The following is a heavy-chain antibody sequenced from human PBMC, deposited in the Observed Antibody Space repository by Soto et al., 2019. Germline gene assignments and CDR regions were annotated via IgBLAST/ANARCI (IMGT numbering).Heavy chain of an antibody. V-gene: IGHV1-69*02. J-gene: IGHJ6*02. CDR2: IIPILGIA. D-gene: IGHD4-17*01. CDR1: GGTFSSYT. Sequence: SVKVSCKASGGTFSSYTISWVRQAPGQGLEWMGRIIPILGIANYAQKFQGRVTITADKSTSTAYKELSSLRSEDTAVYYCAIRSPTDSNYYYYGMDVWGQGTTVTVSS. CDR3: AIRSPTDSNYYYYGMDV.